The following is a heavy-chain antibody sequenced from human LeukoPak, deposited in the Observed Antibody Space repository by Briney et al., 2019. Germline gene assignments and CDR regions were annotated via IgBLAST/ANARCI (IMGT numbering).Heavy chain of an antibody. J-gene: IGHJ4*02. D-gene: IGHD6-19*01. CDR1: GFTFSSYG. CDR2: IWYGGSNK. Sequence: GGSLRLSCAASGFTFSSYGMHWVRKAPGKGLEWVAVIWYGGSNKYYADSVKGRFTISRDNSKNTLYLQMNSLRAEDTDVYYCARERSGWDFDYWGQGTLVTVSS. V-gene: IGHV3-33*01. CDR3: ARERSGWDFDY.